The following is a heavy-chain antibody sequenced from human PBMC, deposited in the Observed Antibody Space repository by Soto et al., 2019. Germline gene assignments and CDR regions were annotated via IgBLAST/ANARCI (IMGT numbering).Heavy chain of an antibody. V-gene: IGHV1-3*01. J-gene: IGHJ5*02. CDR1: GYTFTSYA. CDR2: INAGNGNT. Sequence: ASVKVSCKASGYTFTSYAMHWVRQAPGQRLEWMGWINAGNGNTKYSQKFQGRVTITRDTSASTAYMELSSLRSEDTAVYYCARDEAGYCSSTSCYGPWFDPWGQGTLVPVSS. D-gene: IGHD2-2*01. CDR3: ARDEAGYCSSTSCYGPWFDP.